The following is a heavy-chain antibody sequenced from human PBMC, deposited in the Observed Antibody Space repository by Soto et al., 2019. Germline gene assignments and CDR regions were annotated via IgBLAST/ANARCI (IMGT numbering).Heavy chain of an antibody. J-gene: IGHJ5*02. CDR3: ARWYRRNWFDP. D-gene: IGHD1-20*01. Sequence: PSETLSLTCAVYGGSFTGYYWSWIRQPPGKGLEWIGEINHSGSTNYNPSLKSRVTISVDTSKNQFSLKLSSVTAADTAVYYCARWYRRNWFDPWGQGTLVTVSS. V-gene: IGHV4-34*01. CDR2: INHSGST. CDR1: GGSFTGYY.